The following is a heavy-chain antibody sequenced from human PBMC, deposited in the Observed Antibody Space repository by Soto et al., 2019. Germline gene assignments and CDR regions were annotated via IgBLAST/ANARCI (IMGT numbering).Heavy chain of an antibody. CDR3: ERRGSMAAAGTAVDY. CDR2: ISYSGGNK. V-gene: IGHV3-30-3*01. CDR1: GFSFSTYP. J-gene: IGHJ4*02. D-gene: IGHD6-13*01. Sequence: QVQLVESGGAVVQPGGSLRLACAASGFSFSTYPMHWVRQAPGKGLEWVALISYSGGNKNYADSVKGRFTISRDNAQNSLYLQMNSLRAEDTAVYYCERRGSMAAAGTAVDYWGQGTLVTVSS.